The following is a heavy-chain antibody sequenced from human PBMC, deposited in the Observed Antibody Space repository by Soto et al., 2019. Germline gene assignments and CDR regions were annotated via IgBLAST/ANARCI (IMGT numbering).Heavy chain of an antibody. D-gene: IGHD3-10*01. Sequence: QVQLQESGPGLVKPSQTLSLTCTVSGGSIRSGGFHWSWIRQHPGQGLEWIGYIYYTGSTYYNPSLQSGVTISVDTSKNQFSLTLSSVTAADTAVYYFARNRWSGGLHHFDSWGQGTLVTVSS. J-gene: IGHJ4*02. CDR1: GGSIRSGGFH. CDR2: IYYTGST. CDR3: ARNRWSGGLHHFDS. V-gene: IGHV4-31*03.